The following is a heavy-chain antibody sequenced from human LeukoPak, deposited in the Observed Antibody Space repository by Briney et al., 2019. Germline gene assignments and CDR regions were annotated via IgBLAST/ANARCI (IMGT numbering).Heavy chain of an antibody. CDR2: IYHSGST. J-gene: IGHJ3*02. CDR1: GGSISSYY. D-gene: IGHD3-10*01. CDR3: ARDPGISGTPLGAFDI. V-gene: IGHV4-59*12. Sequence: SETLSLTCTVSGGSISSYYWSWIRQPLGKGLEWIGYIYHSGSTNYNPSLKSRVTISVDRSKNQFSLKLSSVTAADTAIYYCARDPGISGTPLGAFDIWGQGTMVTVSS.